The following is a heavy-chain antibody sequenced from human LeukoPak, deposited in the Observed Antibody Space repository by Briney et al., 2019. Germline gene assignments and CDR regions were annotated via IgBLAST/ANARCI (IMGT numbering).Heavy chain of an antibody. D-gene: IGHD1-26*01. V-gene: IGHV1-69*04. CDR3: ARDSNLNSGSNRE. J-gene: IGHJ4*02. CDR1: GGTFSSYA. Sequence: SVKVSCKASGGTFSSYAISWVRQAPGQGLEWMGRIIPILGIANYAQKFQGRVTITADKSTSTAYMELSSLRSGDTAVYYCARDSNLNSGSNREWGQGTLVTVSS. CDR2: IIPILGIA.